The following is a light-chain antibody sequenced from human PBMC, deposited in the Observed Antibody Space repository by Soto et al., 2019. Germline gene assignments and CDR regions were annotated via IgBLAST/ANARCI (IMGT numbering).Light chain of an antibody. Sequence: EIVMTQSPATLSVSPGERATLSCRASQSVSRNLAWYQQKPGQNPKLLIYVASTWATGIPARFSGSGSGIEFTLTISSLQSEDFAVYYCQQYNVWPLTFGGGTKVESK. CDR1: QSVSRN. CDR2: VAS. V-gene: IGKV3-15*01. J-gene: IGKJ4*01. CDR3: QQYNVWPLT.